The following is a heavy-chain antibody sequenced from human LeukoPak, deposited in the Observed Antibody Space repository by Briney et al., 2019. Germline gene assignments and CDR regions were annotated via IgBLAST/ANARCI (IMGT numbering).Heavy chain of an antibody. CDR3: ARGGSYLSAFDI. Sequence: GGSLRLSCAASGFTVSSNYMSWVRPAPGKGLEWVSVIYSGGGTYYADSVKGRFTISRDNSKNTLYLQMNSLRAEDTAVYYCARGGSYLSAFDIWGQGTMVTVSS. D-gene: IGHD1-26*01. V-gene: IGHV3-53*01. CDR1: GFTVSSNY. CDR2: IYSGGGT. J-gene: IGHJ3*02.